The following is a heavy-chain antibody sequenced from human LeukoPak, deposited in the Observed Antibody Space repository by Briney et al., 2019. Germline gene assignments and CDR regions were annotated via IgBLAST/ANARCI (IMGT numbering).Heavy chain of an antibody. CDR1: GFTFSSYW. D-gene: IGHD3-3*01. V-gene: IGHV3-7*01. CDR3: ASDPITIFGVADDY. J-gene: IGHJ4*02. CDR2: IKQDGSVK. Sequence: PGGSLRLSCAASGFTFSSYWMSWVRQAPGKGLEWVANIKQDGSVKYYVDSVKGRFTISRDNAKNSLYLQMNSLRAEDTAVYYCASDPITIFGVADDYWGQGTLVTVSS.